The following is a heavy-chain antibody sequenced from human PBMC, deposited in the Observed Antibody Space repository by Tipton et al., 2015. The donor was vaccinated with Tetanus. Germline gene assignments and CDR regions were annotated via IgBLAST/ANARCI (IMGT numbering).Heavy chain of an antibody. Sequence: LRLSCTVSGGSMTSGSYYWGWIRQPPGKGLEWIGSIYNGGGTHYNPSLKSRVTISVDTSNNQFSLRVSSVTAAETAVYYCAKYESGSMFDPWGQGTLVAVSS. CDR1: GGSMTSGSYY. D-gene: IGHD5-12*01. V-gene: IGHV4-39*01. J-gene: IGHJ5*02. CDR3: AKYESGSMFDP. CDR2: IYNGGGT.